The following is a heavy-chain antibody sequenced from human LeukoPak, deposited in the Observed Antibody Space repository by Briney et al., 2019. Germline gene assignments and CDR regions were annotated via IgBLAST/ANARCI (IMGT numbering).Heavy chain of an antibody. V-gene: IGHV4-59*08. J-gene: IGHJ4*02. CDR1: GGSISRYY. Sequence: SETLSLTCNVSGGSISRYYWSWIRQPPGKGLEWIGYIYYSGSTDYNPSLESRVTISVDTAKNNFSLKLSSVTAADTAVYYCASLTSSGYFDYWGQGTLVTVSS. D-gene: IGHD3-22*01. CDR2: IYYSGST. CDR3: ASLTSSGYFDY.